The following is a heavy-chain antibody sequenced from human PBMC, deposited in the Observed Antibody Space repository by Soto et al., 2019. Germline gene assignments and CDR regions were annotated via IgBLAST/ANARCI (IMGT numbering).Heavy chain of an antibody. V-gene: IGHV3-23*01. J-gene: IGHJ6*02. CDR3: APMGV. Sequence: PVGSLRLSGAASGFTFSSYAMSWVRQAPGKGLEWVSAISGSDNSTYYADSVKGRFTISRDNFKNTLYLQMSSLRADDTAVYYCAPMGVWGQGTTVTVSS. CDR1: GFTFSSYA. CDR2: ISGSDNST.